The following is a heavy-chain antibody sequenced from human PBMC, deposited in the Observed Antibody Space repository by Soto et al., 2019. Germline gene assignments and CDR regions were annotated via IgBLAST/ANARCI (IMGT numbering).Heavy chain of an antibody. CDR1: GFTFSSYA. V-gene: IGHV3-30-3*01. J-gene: IGHJ6*02. Sequence: GVSLRLSCAASGFTFSSYAMHWVRQAPGKGLEWVAVISYDGSNKYYADSVKGRFTISRDNSKNTLYLQMKRLRAEDTAVYYCVRDQVITGTTDYYGMDVWVQGTTVTVSS. CDR3: VRDQVITGTTDYYGMDV. CDR2: ISYDGSNK. D-gene: IGHD1-7*01.